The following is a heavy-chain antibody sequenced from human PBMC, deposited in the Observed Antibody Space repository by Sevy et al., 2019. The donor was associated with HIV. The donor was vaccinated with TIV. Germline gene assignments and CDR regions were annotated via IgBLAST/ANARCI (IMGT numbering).Heavy chain of an antibody. Sequence: ASVKVSCKASGFTFTSSAVQWVRHARGQRLEWTGWIVVGSGNTNYAQKFQERVTITRDMSTSTAYMELSSLRSEDTAVYYCAAVIVVVPAAMGDAFDIWGQGTMVTVSS. D-gene: IGHD2-2*01. CDR1: GFTFTSSA. CDR2: IVVGSGNT. J-gene: IGHJ3*02. V-gene: IGHV1-58*01. CDR3: AAVIVVVPAAMGDAFDI.